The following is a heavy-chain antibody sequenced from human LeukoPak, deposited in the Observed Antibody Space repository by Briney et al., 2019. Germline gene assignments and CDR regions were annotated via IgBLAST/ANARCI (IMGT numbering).Heavy chain of an antibody. Sequence: ASVEVSCKASGYTFTGHYMHWVRQAPGQGSEWMAWINPNSGDTNYAQKFQGRVTLTRDASIGTAYMEMNRLTYDDTAIYYCARDVYTSGWRYFDLWGHGTLVTVSS. CDR2: INPNSGDT. V-gene: IGHV1-2*02. J-gene: IGHJ2*01. CDR3: ARDVYTSGWRYFDL. CDR1: GYTFTGHY. D-gene: IGHD6-19*01.